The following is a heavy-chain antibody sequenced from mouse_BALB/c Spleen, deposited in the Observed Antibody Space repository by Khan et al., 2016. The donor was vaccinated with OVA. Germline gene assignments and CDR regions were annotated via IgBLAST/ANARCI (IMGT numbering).Heavy chain of an antibody. J-gene: IGHJ3*01. Sequence: QIQLVQSGAELVRPGTSVKISCQASGYAFTNYWLGWVKQRPGHGLEWIGDIYPGSGNTYYNEKFTGKATLTADTSSSTAYMQLSSLTSEDSAVYFCARQRGSPAYWGQGTLVTVSA. V-gene: IGHV1-63*02. CDR3: ARQRGSPAY. CDR2: IYPGSGNT. CDR1: GYAFTNYW.